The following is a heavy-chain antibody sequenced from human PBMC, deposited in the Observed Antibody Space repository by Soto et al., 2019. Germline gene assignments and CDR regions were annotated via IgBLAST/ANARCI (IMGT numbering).Heavy chain of an antibody. V-gene: IGHV4-31*03. CDR2: IYYSGST. CDR1: GGSISSGGYY. Sequence: SETLSLTCTVSGGSISSGGYYWSWIRQHPGKGLEGIGYIYYSGSTYYNPSLKSRVTISVDTSKNQFSLKLSSVTAADTAVYYCARDLLQVVASGYDLGYYYYGMDVWGQATTVTVSS. J-gene: IGHJ6*02. D-gene: IGHD5-12*01. CDR3: ARDLLQVVASGYDLGYYYYGMDV.